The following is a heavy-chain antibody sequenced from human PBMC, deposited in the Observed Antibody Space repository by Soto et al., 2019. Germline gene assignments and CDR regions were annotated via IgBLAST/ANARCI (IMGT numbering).Heavy chain of an antibody. V-gene: IGHV4-39*01. CDR1: GGSISSSSYY. Sequence: SETLSLTCIVSGGSISSSSYYWGWIRQPPGKGLEWIGSIYYSGSTYYNPSLKSRVTISVDTSKNQFSLKLSSVTAADTAVYYCADIVVVPADYYMDVWGKGTTVTVSS. D-gene: IGHD2-2*01. J-gene: IGHJ6*03. CDR3: ADIVVVPADYYMDV. CDR2: IYYSGST.